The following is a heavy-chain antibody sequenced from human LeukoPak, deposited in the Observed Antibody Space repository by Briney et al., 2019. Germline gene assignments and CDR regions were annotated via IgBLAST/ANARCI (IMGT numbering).Heavy chain of an antibody. Sequence: SETLSLTCTVSGGSISSGTYYCSWIRQPAGKGLEWIGRIYTSGNTNYNPSLKSRVTISVDTSKNQFSLKLSSVTAADTAVYYCARERWGDQDYWGQGTLVTVSS. V-gene: IGHV4-61*02. J-gene: IGHJ4*02. D-gene: IGHD3-16*01. CDR3: ARERWGDQDY. CDR2: IYTSGNT. CDR1: GGSISSGTYY.